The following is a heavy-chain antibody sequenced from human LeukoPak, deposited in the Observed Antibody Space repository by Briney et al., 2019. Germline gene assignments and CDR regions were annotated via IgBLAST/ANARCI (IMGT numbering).Heavy chain of an antibody. D-gene: IGHD6-19*01. J-gene: IGHJ4*02. Sequence: GGSLRLSCAASGFAFSSYSMNWVRQAPGKGLEWVSVISGGGGTTDYADSVKGRFTISRDNSKNTVYLQMNSLRAEDTAVYYCPKRFEAVAGTSRNYLDSWGQGTLVTVSS. CDR3: PKRFEAVAGTSRNYLDS. CDR2: ISGGGGTT. V-gene: IGHV3-23*01. CDR1: GFAFSSYS.